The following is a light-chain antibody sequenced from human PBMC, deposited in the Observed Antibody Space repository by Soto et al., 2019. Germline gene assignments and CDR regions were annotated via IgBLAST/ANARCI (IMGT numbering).Light chain of an antibody. CDR3: QQYNNWPMP. Sequence: EIVMTQSPATLSVSPGERATLSCRASQSVSSNLAWYQQKPGQAPRLLIYGASTRATGIPARFSGSGSGTECTLTISRLQSEDFAVYYCQQYNNWPMPFGQGTKVEIK. V-gene: IGKV3-15*01. CDR2: GAS. J-gene: IGKJ1*01. CDR1: QSVSSN.